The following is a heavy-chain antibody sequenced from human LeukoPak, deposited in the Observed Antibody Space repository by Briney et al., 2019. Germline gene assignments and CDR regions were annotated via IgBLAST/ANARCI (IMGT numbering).Heavy chain of an antibody. J-gene: IGHJ5*02. V-gene: IGHV4-59*08. D-gene: IGHD3-10*01. CDR3: ARHGGSGLDWFDP. CDR1: GDSNSYYY. Sequence: SETLSLTCSVSGDSNSYYYWSWIRQPPGKGLEWIGYIYHSGSPEYNPSLKSRVTISVDTSNNQFSLKLSSATATDTAVYYCARHGGSGLDWFDPWGQGTLVTVSS. CDR2: IYHSGSP.